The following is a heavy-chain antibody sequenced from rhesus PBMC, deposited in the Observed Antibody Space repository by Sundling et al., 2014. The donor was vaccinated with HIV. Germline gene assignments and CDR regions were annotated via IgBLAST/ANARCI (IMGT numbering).Heavy chain of an antibody. J-gene: IGHJ4*01. CDR3: ARGRASGYYEFDF. CDR1: GGSINSSNW. Sequence: QVQLQESGPAVVKPSETLSLTCAVSGGSINSSNWWSWIRQSPGKGLEWVGSVYGSGGNTYYSSSLKSRITISRDTSKNQISLTLTSVTAADTAVYYCARGRASGYYEFDFWGQGVLVTVSS. D-gene: IGHD5-24*01. CDR2: VYGSGGNT. V-gene: IGHV4-93*01.